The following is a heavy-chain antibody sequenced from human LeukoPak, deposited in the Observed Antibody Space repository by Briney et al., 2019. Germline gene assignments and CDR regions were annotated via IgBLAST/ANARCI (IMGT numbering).Heavy chain of an antibody. CDR3: ARDLGLGATHAFDI. Sequence: GGSLRLSCAASGFTFSSCSMNWVRQAPGKGLEWVSSISSSSSYIYYADSVKGRFTISRDNAKNSLYLQMNSLRAEDTAVYYCARDLGLGATHAFDIWGQGTMVTVSS. CDR1: GFTFSSCS. V-gene: IGHV3-21*01. D-gene: IGHD1-26*01. J-gene: IGHJ3*02. CDR2: ISSSSSYI.